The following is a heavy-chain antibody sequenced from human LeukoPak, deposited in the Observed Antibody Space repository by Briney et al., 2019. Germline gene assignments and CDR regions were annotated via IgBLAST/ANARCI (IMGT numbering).Heavy chain of an antibody. V-gene: IGHV4-59*01. J-gene: IGHJ6*02. Sequence: PSETLSLTCSVSAGSISDFHWGWIRRTPGKGLEWIGHVHSSGSTNYNPSLKSRLTMSVDTSKNQFFLKLNSVTAADTAVYYCARDLTTVTKGLDVWGQGTTIIVSS. CDR2: VHSSGST. D-gene: IGHD4-17*01. CDR1: AGSISDFH. CDR3: ARDLTTVTKGLDV.